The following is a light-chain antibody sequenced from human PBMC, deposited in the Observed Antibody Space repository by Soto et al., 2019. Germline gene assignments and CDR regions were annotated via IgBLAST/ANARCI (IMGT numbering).Light chain of an antibody. V-gene: IGLV3-21*04. Sequence: SYELTQPPSVSVAPGKTARITCGGNKIGSKSVHWYQQKPGQAPVLVIYYDSDRPTGIPERFSGSNSGNTATLTISRVEAGDEAEYYCQLWDSSSDRNVVFGGGTKLTVL. CDR1: KIGSKS. CDR2: YDS. CDR3: QLWDSSSDRNVV. J-gene: IGLJ2*01.